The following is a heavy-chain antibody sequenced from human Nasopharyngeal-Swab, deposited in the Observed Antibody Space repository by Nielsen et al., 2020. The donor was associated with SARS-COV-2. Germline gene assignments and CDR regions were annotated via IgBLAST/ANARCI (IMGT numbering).Heavy chain of an antibody. V-gene: IGHV4-59*08. CDR3: ASSGSYLGADY. D-gene: IGHD1-26*01. J-gene: IGHJ4*02. Sequence: SETLSLTCAVYGGSFSGYYWSWIRQPPGKGLEWIGYIYYSGSTNYNPSLKSRVTISVDTSKNQLSLKLSSVTAADTAVYYCASSGSYLGADYWGQGTLVTVSS. CDR2: IYYSGST. CDR1: GGSFSGYY.